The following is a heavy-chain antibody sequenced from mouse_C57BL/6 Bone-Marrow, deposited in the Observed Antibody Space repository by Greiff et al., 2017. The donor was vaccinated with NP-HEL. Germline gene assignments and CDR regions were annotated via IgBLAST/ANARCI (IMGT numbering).Heavy chain of an antibody. V-gene: IGHV5-17*01. CDR2: LSSGSRTI. CDR3: ASRAAQALYYFDY. Sequence: EVMLVESGGGLVKPGGSLKLSCAASGFTFSDYGMHWVRQAPEQGLEWVSYLSSGSRTIYYADPVTGRFTISRDNAKNTLFLQMTSLRSEDTAMYYCASRAAQALYYFDYWGQGTTLTVSS. CDR1: GFTFSDYG. D-gene: IGHD3-2*02. J-gene: IGHJ2*01.